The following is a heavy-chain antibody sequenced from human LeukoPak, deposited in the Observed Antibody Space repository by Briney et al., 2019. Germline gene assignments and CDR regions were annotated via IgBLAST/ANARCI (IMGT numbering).Heavy chain of an antibody. J-gene: IGHJ6*02. D-gene: IGHD6-19*01. Sequence: GASVQVSCKASGYTFTDYYMHWVRQAPGQGLEWVGRINPNTGGTNYAQRFQGRVTLTRDTSITTAYMELSSLRSDDTAIYYCACLYQWQVSYYSHGMDVWGQGTTVTVSS. V-gene: IGHV1-2*06. CDR1: GYTFTDYY. CDR2: INPNTGGT. CDR3: ACLYQWQVSYYSHGMDV.